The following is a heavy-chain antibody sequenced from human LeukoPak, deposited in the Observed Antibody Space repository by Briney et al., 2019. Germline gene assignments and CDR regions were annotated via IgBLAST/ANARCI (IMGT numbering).Heavy chain of an antibody. D-gene: IGHD5-18*01. J-gene: IGHJ4*02. CDR1: GITFSSYA. CDR3: AREGNRGYSYGPLDY. Sequence: PGGSLRLSCAASGITFSSYAMHWVRQAPGKGLEWVAVISYDGSNKYYADSVKGRFTISRDNSKNTLYLQMNSVRAEDTAVYYCAREGNRGYSYGPLDYWGQGTLVTVSS. V-gene: IGHV3-30-3*01. CDR2: ISYDGSNK.